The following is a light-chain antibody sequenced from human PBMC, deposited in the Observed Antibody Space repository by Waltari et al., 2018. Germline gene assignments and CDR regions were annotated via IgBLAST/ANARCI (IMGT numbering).Light chain of an antibody. CDR2: QIS. Sequence: DIVMTQTPLSSPVTLGQPASISCRSSQSLVHDDGHNYLSWLQQRPGQPRRLLIYQISNRFSGFPDRFSGSGAWTDFILKISSVVTEDVLVYYCIQITQFPWTFGQGTKVEIK. CDR1: QSLVHDDGHNY. V-gene: IGKV2-24*01. CDR3: IQITQFPWT. J-gene: IGKJ1*01.